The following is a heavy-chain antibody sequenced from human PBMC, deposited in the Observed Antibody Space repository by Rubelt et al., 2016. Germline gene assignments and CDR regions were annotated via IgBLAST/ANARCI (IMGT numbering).Heavy chain of an antibody. V-gene: IGHV3-30*04. CDR2: ISYDGSNS. CDR3: ARDFDY. J-gene: IGHJ4*02. Sequence: GLEWVAVISYDGSNSFYADSVKGRFTISRDNSKNTLDLQMDSLRAEDTAVYYCARDFDYWGQGTLVTVSS.